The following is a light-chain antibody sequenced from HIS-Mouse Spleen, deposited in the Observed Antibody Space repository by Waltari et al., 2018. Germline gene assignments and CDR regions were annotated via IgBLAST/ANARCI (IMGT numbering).Light chain of an antibody. J-gene: IGLJ2*01. CDR1: SSDVGVYNY. V-gene: IGLV2-14*01. Sequence: QSALTQPASVSGSPGQSITISCTGTSSDVGVYNYVSWYQQHPGKAPKLMMYEVSNRPAGVSNRFPGSKSGNTASLTISGLQAEDEADYYCSSYTSSNNVVFGGGTKLTVL. CDR2: EVS. CDR3: SSYTSSNNVV.